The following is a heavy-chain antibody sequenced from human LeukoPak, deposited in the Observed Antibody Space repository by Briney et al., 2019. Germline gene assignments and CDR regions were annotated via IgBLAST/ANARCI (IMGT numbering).Heavy chain of an antibody. CDR3: ARGTRKYQLPHSQEWSYYYYYYMDV. V-gene: IGHV1-18*01. CDR1: GYTFTSYG. D-gene: IGHD2-2*01. CDR2: ISAYNGNT. Sequence: GASVKVSCKASGYTFTSYGISWVRQAPGQGLEWMGWISAYNGNTNYAQKLQGRVTITRNTSISTAYMELSSLRSEDTAVYYCARGTRKYQLPHSQEWSYYYYYYMDVWGKGTTVTVSS. J-gene: IGHJ6*03.